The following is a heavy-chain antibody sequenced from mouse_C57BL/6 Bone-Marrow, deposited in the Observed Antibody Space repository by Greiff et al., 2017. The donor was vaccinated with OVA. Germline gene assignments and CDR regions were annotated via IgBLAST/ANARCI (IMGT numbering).Heavy chain of an antibody. CDR1: GYTFPDHT. Sequence: VQLQQSDAELVKPGASVKISCKVSGYTFPDHTIHWMKQRPDQGLEWIGSIYPRDGSTKYNEKFKGQATLTADKASSTAYMQLNSLPSEDSAVYFCARGGYYYGSSYRFAYWGQGTLVTVSA. J-gene: IGHJ3*01. CDR2: IYPRDGST. V-gene: IGHV1-78*01. CDR3: ARGGYYYGSSYRFAY. D-gene: IGHD1-1*01.